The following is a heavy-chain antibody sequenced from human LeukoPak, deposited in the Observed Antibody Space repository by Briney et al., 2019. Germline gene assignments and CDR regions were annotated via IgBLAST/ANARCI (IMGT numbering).Heavy chain of an antibody. CDR2: ISAYNGNT. CDR1: GYTFTSYG. J-gene: IGHJ4*02. CDR3: ARAEQYQLLLH. Sequence: ASVKDSCKASGYTFTSYGITWVRQAPGQGLEWMGWISAYNGNTNDAQKLQGRVTMTTDTSTSTAYLDLRSLRSDDTAVYYCARAEQYQLLLHWGQGTLVTVSS. D-gene: IGHD2-2*01. V-gene: IGHV1-18*01.